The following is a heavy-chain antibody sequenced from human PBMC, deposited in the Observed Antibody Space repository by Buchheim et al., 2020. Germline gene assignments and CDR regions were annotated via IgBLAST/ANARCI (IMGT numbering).Heavy chain of an antibody. V-gene: IGHV3-33*01. D-gene: IGHD3-10*01. J-gene: IGHJ4*02. CDR3: ASGVGLYGAGTQFDY. CDR1: GFSFSSYG. CDR2: IWYDGTDK. Sequence: QVHLVESGGGVVQPGKSLKLSCAASGFSFSSYGMHWVRQAPGKGLEWVAVIWYDGTDKYYADSVKGRFTISRDNSRNTMSLQRHSLRAEDTAVYYCASGVGLYGAGTQFDYWGQGTL.